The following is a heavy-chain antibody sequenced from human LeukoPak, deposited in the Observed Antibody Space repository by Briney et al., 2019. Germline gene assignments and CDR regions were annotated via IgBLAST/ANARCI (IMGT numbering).Heavy chain of an antibody. J-gene: IGHJ4*02. CDR2: IHESGST. Sequence: SGTLSLTCAVSGVSMSSNNWWSWVRQPPGKGLEWIGEIHESGSTNYNPSLKSRVTISVDKSKDQSSLKLSSVTAADTAVYYCARHEGFSQKDWGQGTQVTVS. CDR1: GVSMSSNNW. V-gene: IGHV4-4*02. CDR3: ARHEGFSQKD.